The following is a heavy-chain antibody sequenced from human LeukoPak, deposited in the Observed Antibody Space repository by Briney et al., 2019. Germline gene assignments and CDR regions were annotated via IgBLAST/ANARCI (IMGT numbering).Heavy chain of an antibody. Sequence: SETLSLTCTVSGASVSSDYWSWIRQSPGKGLEWIGYIYHSGHTMSNPSLKSRVSLSLDTSNNQFSLKLSSVTAADTAVYYCARHPFQYPFDHWGQRTVVSVSS. V-gene: IGHV4-59*08. CDR1: GASVSSDY. CDR2: IYHSGHT. CDR3: ARHPFQYPFDH. J-gene: IGHJ5*02. D-gene: IGHD2/OR15-2a*01.